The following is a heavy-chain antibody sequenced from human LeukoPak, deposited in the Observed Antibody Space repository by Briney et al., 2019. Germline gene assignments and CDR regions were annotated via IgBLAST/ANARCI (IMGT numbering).Heavy chain of an antibody. CDR1: GFTFSSYS. J-gene: IGHJ4*02. D-gene: IGHD1-1*01. CDR3: AKGGDWNDVPFDY. V-gene: IGHV3-21*01. Sequence: GGSLRLSCAASGFTFSSYSMNWVRQAPGKGLEWVSSISSSSSYIYYADSVKGRFAISRDNAKNSLYLQMNSLRAEDTAVYYCAKGGDWNDVPFDYWGQGTLVTVSS. CDR2: ISSSSSYI.